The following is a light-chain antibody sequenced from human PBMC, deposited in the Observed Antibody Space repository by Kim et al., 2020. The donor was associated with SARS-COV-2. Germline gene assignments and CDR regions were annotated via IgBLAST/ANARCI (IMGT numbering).Light chain of an antibody. CDR3: QQYASSPWT. J-gene: IGKJ1*01. CDR2: ASS. CDR1: QSVRSSY. V-gene: IGKV3-20*01. Sequence: PGERATLSCRASQSVRSSYLAWYQQKPGQAPRLLIYASSSRATGIPDRFSGSGSATDFTLTISRLEPEDFAVYYCQQYASSPWTFGQGTKVDIK.